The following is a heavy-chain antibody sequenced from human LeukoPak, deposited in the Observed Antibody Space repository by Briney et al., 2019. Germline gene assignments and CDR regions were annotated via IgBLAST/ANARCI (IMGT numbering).Heavy chain of an antibody. CDR2: IKQDGSEK. J-gene: IGHJ3*02. V-gene: IGHV3-7*01. CDR3: ASTGFRGFGELLLHVAFDI. Sequence: GGSLRLSCAASGFTFSSYWMSWVRQAPGKGLEWVANIKQDGSEKYYVDSVKGRFTISRDNAKNSLYLQMNSLRAEDTAVYYCASTGFRGFGELLLHVAFDIWGQGTMVTVSS. D-gene: IGHD3-10*01. CDR1: GFTFSSYW.